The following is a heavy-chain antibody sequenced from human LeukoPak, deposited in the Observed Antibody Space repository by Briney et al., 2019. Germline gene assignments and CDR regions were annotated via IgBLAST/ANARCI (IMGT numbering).Heavy chain of an antibody. D-gene: IGHD2-15*01. V-gene: IGHV3-13*05. CDR3: ARGLRYCSGGSCYNSDAFDI. CDR2: IGTAGDP. J-gene: IGHJ3*02. Sequence: GGSLRLSCAASGFTFSSYDMHWVRQATGKGLEWVSAIGTAGDPYYPGSVKGRFTISRENAKNSLYLQMISLRAGDTAVYYCARGLRYCSGGSCYNSDAFDIWGQGTTVTVSS. CDR1: GFTFSSYD.